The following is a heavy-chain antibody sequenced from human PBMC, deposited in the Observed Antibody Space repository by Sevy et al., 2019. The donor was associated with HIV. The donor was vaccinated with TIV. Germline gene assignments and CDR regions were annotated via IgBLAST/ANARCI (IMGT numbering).Heavy chain of an antibody. J-gene: IGHJ4*02. V-gene: IGHV1-24*01. CDR1: GYTLNEFA. Sequence: ASVKVSCKISGYTLNEFAMHWVRQAPGKGLQWMGTFDPEDGETIYAQKFQGRFAMTEDPSTDTAYMELSSLRSEDTAVYYCATTREYYEDNSGYLDYWGQGILVTVSS. CDR3: ATTREYYEDNSGYLDY. D-gene: IGHD3-16*01. CDR2: FDPEDGET.